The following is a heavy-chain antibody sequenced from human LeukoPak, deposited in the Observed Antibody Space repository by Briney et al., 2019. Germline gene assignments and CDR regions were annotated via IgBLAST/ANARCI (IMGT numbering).Heavy chain of an antibody. J-gene: IGHJ6*02. CDR1: GGSISPYY. CDR2: IYYSGST. CDR3: ARQSEYSDSYYYGMDV. V-gene: IGHV4-59*01. Sequence: PSETLSLTCSVSGGSISPYYWTWIRQPPGKGLEWIGYIYYSGSTNYNPSLKSRVTILVDTSKNQFSLKLSSVTAADTAVYYCARQSEYSDSYYYGMDVWGQGTTVTVSS. D-gene: IGHD2/OR15-2a*01.